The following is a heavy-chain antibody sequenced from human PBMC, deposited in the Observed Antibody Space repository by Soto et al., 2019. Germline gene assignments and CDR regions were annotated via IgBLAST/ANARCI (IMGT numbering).Heavy chain of an antibody. D-gene: IGHD6-19*01. CDR1: GASISNDNW. J-gene: IGHJ3*02. Sequence: NPSETLSLTCAVSGASISNDNWWSWVRQPPGKGLEWIGEIYHSGSTNYNPSLKSRVTISVDKSKNQFSLKLSSVTAADTAVYYCAKDLGITVSARRAFDIWGQGTMVTVSS. CDR2: IYHSGST. CDR3: AKDLGITVSARRAFDI. V-gene: IGHV4-4*02.